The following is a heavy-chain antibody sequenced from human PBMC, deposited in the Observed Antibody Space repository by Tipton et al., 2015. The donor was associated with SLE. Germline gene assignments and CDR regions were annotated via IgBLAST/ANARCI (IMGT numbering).Heavy chain of an antibody. V-gene: IGHV4-59*12. CDR2: ISNSGSI. D-gene: IGHD3-10*01. Sequence: TLSLTCSVAGVSINHYYWSWVRRSPGKGLEWIGSISNSGSIESNPSLKSRVTISRDASKNQVFLKVTSVTAADSALYYCARDWRGFYGSEAFYYYGMNFWGQGTKVTVS. J-gene: IGHJ6*02. CDR3: ARDWRGFYGSEAFYYYGMNF. CDR1: GVSINHYY.